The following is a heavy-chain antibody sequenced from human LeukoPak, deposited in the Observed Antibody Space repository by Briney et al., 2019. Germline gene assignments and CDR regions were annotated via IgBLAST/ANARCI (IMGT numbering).Heavy chain of an antibody. Sequence: GASVKVSCKTSGGTFNNSAISWVRQAPGQGLEWLGGIMPLFGTAGYAQKFQGRVTITKDESTRTVYLELTGLTSDDTAVYYCARDVHGDYGSGWFDPWGQRTLVSVSS. D-gene: IGHD4-17*01. CDR3: ARDVHGDYGSGWFDP. J-gene: IGHJ5*02. V-gene: IGHV1-69*05. CDR1: GGTFNNSA. CDR2: IMPLFGTA.